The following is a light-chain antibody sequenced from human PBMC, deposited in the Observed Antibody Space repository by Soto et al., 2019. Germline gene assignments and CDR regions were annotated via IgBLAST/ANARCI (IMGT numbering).Light chain of an antibody. CDR1: QSISSN. CDR3: QQYGGSPIT. CDR2: RTS. J-gene: IGKJ5*01. Sequence: EIVMTQSPATLSVSPVERATLSCMASQSISSNLAWYQQKPGQAPRLLMFRTSSRATGFPARFSGSGSGTEFNLTISSLQSEDFGVYYCQQYGGSPITFGLGTRLEIK. V-gene: IGKV3-15*01.